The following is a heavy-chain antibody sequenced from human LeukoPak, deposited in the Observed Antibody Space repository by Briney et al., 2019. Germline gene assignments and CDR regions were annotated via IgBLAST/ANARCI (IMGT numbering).Heavy chain of an antibody. Sequence: SQTLSLTCAVSGGSVISGDSSWSWIRQPPGKGLEWIAYIYHTESAYYNPSLKSRVTISVDSSKNQFSLKLSSVTAADTAVYYCARTYYDILTGYYFDPWGQGTLVTVSS. V-gene: IGHV4-30-2*01. CDR3: ARTYYDILTGYYFDP. J-gene: IGHJ5*02. CDR1: GGSVISGDSS. D-gene: IGHD3-9*01. CDR2: IYHTESA.